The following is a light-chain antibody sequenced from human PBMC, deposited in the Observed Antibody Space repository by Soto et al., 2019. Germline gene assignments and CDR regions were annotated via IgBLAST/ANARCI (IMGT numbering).Light chain of an antibody. V-gene: IGKV3-20*01. CDR1: QYIGSA. Sequence: EVVLTQSPATLSVSPGDRATLSCRASQYIGSAVAWYHQRSGQAPRLLIYGASSRATGIPDRFSGSGSGTDFTLTISRLEPEDFAVYYCQQYKAFGQRTRLEIK. J-gene: IGKJ5*01. CDR3: QQYKA. CDR2: GAS.